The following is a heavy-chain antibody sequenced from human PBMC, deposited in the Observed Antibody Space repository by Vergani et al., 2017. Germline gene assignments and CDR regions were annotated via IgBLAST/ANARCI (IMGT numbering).Heavy chain of an antibody. CDR2: ISGSGGST. Sequence: EVQLVESGGGLVQPGRSLRLSCAASGFTFSSYAMSWVRQAPGKGLEWVSAISGSGGSTYYADSVKGRFTISRDNSKNTLYLQMNSLRAEDTAVYYCAKDGATSSSWSPVYFDYWGQGTLVTVSS. CDR1: GFTFSSYA. D-gene: IGHD6-13*01. J-gene: IGHJ4*02. CDR3: AKDGATSSSWSPVYFDY. V-gene: IGHV3-23*04.